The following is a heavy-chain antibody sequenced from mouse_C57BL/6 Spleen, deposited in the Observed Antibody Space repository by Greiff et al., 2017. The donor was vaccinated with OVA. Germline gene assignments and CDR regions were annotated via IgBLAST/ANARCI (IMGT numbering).Heavy chain of an antibody. CDR2: IYPRSGNT. CDR3: ARGDYGSSSVYFDY. J-gene: IGHJ2*01. D-gene: IGHD1-1*01. V-gene: IGHV1-81*01. CDR1: GYTFTSYG. Sequence: VHLVESGAELARPGASVKLSCKASGYTFTSYGISWVKQRTGQGLEWIGEIYPRSGNTYYNEKFKGKATLTADKSSSTAYMELRSLTSEDSAVYFCARGDYGSSSVYFDYWGQGTTLTVSS.